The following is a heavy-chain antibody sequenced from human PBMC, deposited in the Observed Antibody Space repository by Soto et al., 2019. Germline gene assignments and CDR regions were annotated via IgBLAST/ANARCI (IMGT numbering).Heavy chain of an antibody. J-gene: IGHJ5*02. V-gene: IGHV3-74*01. CDR1: GFTFSGYW. CDR3: ARDPRNLGLDP. D-gene: IGHD4-4*01. Sequence: PGGSLRLSCAASGFTFSGYWMYWVRQSPGKGLVWVSRIDGDGTSTGYADTVKGRFTITRDNAKNTLYLQMNSLRFEDMAVYYCARDPRNLGLDPWGLGTLVTVSS. CDR2: IDGDGTST.